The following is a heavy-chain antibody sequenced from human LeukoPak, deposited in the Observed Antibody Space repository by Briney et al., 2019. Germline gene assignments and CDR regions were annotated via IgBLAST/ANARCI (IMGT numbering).Heavy chain of an antibody. CDR2: MNQDNTER. D-gene: IGHD6-19*01. CDR3: ARGHSSGWYGSTYMDV. J-gene: IGHJ6*03. V-gene: IGHV3-7*01. Sequence: GGSLRLSCEASGFNFREYWMSWLRQAPGKGLEWVANMNQDNTERYYVGSVRGRFTISRDNAKNSLYLQMNRLRAEDTAVYYCARGHSSGWYGSTYMDVWGKGTTVTVSS. CDR1: GFNFREYW.